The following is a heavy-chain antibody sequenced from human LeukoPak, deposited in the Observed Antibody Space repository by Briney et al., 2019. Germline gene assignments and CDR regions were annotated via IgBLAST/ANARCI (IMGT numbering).Heavy chain of an antibody. D-gene: IGHD3-10*01. J-gene: IGHJ4*02. CDR3: ASGGSNDYGDY. CDR2: ISSSSSTI. Sequence: GGSLRLSCAASGFTFSSYSMNWVRQAPGKGLEWVSYISSSSSTIYYADSVKGRFTISRDNAKNSLYLQMNSRRDEDTAVYYCASGGSNDYGDYWGQGTLVTVSS. CDR1: GFTFSSYS. V-gene: IGHV3-48*02.